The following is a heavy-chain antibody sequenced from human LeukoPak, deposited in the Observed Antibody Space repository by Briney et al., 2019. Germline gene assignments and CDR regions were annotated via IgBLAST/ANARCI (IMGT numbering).Heavy chain of an antibody. D-gene: IGHD3-10*01. CDR2: IYYSGST. CDR3: AAYGLGSSRRFDP. J-gene: IGHJ5*02. Sequence: PSETLSLTCTVSGGSISSAGYYWTWIRQHPGKGLEWIGYIYYSGSTYYSPSLKSRVTISLDTSKNQFPLNLSSVTAADTAVYYCAAYGLGSSRRFDPWGQGTLVTVSS. CDR1: GGSISSAGYY. V-gene: IGHV4-31*03.